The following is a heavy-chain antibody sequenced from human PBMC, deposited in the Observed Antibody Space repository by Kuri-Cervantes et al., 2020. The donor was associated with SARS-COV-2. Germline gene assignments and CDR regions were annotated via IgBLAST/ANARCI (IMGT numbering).Heavy chain of an antibody. D-gene: IGHD2-8*01. J-gene: IGHJ5*02. CDR2: IKQDGSEK. V-gene: IGHV3-7*03. Sequence: LSLTCAAFGLTFSSYWMSWVRQAPGKGLEWVANIKQDGSEKYYVDSVKGRFTISRDNAKNSLYLKMNSLRAEDTAVYYCARARGYCTNGVCYLWFDPWGQGTLVTVSS. CDR1: GLTFSSYW. CDR3: ARARGYCTNGVCYLWFDP.